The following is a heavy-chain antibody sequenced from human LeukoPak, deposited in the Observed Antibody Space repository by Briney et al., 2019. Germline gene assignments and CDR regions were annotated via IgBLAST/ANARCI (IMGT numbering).Heavy chain of an antibody. CDR2: IYDYEKT. V-gene: IGHV4-30-4*01. J-gene: IGHJ4*02. CDR1: GGSISRPDHY. D-gene: IGHD3-10*01. Sequence: SETLSLTCSVSGGSISRPDHYWSWIRQPPGKGLEWIGFIYDYEKTHYSPSFESRVTISGDTSNNHFSLTLNFVTAADTAIYYCAASQSDYYNSGTYHKIHYWGRGALVTVTS. CDR3: AASQSDYYNSGTYHKIHY.